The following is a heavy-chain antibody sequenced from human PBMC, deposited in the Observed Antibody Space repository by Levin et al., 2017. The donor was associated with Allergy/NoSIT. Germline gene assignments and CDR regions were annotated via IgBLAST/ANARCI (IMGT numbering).Heavy chain of an antibody. CDR1: GFPFSSYS. D-gene: IGHD3-22*01. CDR2: ISSSSSYI. CDR3: ARDIDSSGYYFRDDAFDI. J-gene: IGHJ3*02. V-gene: IGHV3-21*01. Sequence: LSLTCAASGFPFSSYSMNWVRQAPGKGLEWVSSISSSSSYIYYADSVKGRFTISRDNAKNSLYLQMNSLRAEDTAVYYCARDIDSSGYYFRDDAFDIWGQGTMVTVSS.